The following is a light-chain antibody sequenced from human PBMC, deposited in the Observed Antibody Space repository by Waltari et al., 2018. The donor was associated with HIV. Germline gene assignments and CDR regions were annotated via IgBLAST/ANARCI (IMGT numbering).Light chain of an antibody. Sequence: QSVLTQPPSVSGAPGQRVTISCTGSRSNIGAGYDVHWYQQLPGTAPKLLIYGNSNRPSGVPERFAGSKSGTSASLAITGLQAEDEADYYCQSYDSSLSVNVVFGGGTKLTVL. CDR1: RSNIGAGYD. CDR2: GNS. J-gene: IGLJ2*01. V-gene: IGLV1-40*01. CDR3: QSYDSSLSVNVV.